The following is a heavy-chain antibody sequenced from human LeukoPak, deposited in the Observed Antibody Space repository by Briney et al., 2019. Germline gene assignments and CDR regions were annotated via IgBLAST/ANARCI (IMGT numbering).Heavy chain of an antibody. Sequence: GSSVKVSCKASGGTFSNYGISWVRQAPAQGLEWMGGIIPIFGTANYAQKFQGRVTLTADKSTSTAYMELSSLRSEDTAVYYCARRYCPNGVCYHDRGAFDIWGQGTMVTVSS. CDR2: IIPIFGTA. V-gene: IGHV1-69*06. D-gene: IGHD2-8*01. J-gene: IGHJ3*02. CDR1: GGTFSNYG. CDR3: ARRYCPNGVCYHDRGAFDI.